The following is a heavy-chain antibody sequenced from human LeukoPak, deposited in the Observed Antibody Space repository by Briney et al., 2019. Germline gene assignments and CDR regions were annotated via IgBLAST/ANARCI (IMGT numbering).Heavy chain of an antibody. Sequence: VASVKVSCKASGGTFSSYAISWVRQAPGQGLEWMGRIIPILGIANYAQKFQGRVTITADKSTSTAYMELSSLRSEDTAVYYCARDPGDMTTVTTLRHDYWGQGTLVTVSS. J-gene: IGHJ4*02. CDR3: ARDPGDMTTVTTLRHDY. CDR2: IIPILGIA. CDR1: GGTFSSYA. D-gene: IGHD4-17*01. V-gene: IGHV1-69*04.